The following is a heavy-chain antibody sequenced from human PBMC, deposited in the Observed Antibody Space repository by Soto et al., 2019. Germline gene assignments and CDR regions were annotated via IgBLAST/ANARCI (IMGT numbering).Heavy chain of an antibody. D-gene: IGHD3-22*01. J-gene: IGHJ5*02. CDR2: IYYSGST. CDR1: GGSISSGGYY. CDR3: ARASTISSDYYDSSGYAASNWFDP. V-gene: IGHV4-31*03. Sequence: PSETLSLTCTVSGGSISSGGYYWSWIRRHPGKGLEWIGYIYYSGSTYYNPSLKSRVTISVDTSKNQFSLKLSSVTAADTAVYYCARASTISSDYYDSSGYAASNWFDPWGQGTLVTVSS.